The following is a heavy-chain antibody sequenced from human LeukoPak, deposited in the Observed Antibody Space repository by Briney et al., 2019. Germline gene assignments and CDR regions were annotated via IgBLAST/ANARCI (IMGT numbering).Heavy chain of an antibody. V-gene: IGHV3-30*18. Sequence: QPGGSLRLSCAASGFTFSSYGMHWVRQAPGKGLEWVAVISYDGSNKYYADSVKGRFTISRDNSKNTLYLQMNSLRAEDTAVYYCAKDVRSGNSRPENFDYWGQGTLVTVSS. CDR1: GFTFSSYG. CDR2: ISYDGSNK. J-gene: IGHJ4*02. CDR3: AKDVRSGNSRPENFDY. D-gene: IGHD4-23*01.